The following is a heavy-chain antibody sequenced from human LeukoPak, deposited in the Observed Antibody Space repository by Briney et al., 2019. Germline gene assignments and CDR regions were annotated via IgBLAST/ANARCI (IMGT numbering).Heavy chain of an antibody. CDR1: GFTFSSCT. CDR3: ARVVVVPADLDY. Sequence: GGSLRLSCAASGFTFSSCTMHWVRQAPGRGPEWVGLIFYDGSTTKFADSVKGRFTISRDNAKNTLYLQMNSLRAEDTAVYYCARVVVVPADLDYWGQGTLVTVSS. CDR2: IFYDGSTT. D-gene: IGHD2-2*01. V-gene: IGHV3-30*04. J-gene: IGHJ4*02.